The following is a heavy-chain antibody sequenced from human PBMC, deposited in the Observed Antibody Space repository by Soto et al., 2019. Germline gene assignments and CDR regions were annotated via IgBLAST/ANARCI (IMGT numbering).Heavy chain of an antibody. Sequence: PGGSLRLSCAASGFTPGFPFSSYAMAWVRQAPGKGPQWLSTMSGSGSTHYADSVRGRFTISRDNSKSTLYLQMDSLSAEDTAVYYCAKDRDYGAHFDSWGPGTLVTVSS. J-gene: IGHJ4*02. D-gene: IGHD3-16*01. V-gene: IGHV3-23*01. CDR3: AKDRDYGAHFDS. CDR2: MSGSGST. CDR1: GFTPGFPFSSYA.